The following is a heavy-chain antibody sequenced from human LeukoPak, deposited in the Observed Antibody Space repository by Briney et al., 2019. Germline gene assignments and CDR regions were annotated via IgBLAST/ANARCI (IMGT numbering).Heavy chain of an antibody. D-gene: IGHD3-22*01. CDR2: VDYTGIT. Sequence: SETLSLTCTVSGGSISSSGYYWGWIRQPPGKGLEWIGSVDYTGITSHSPSLKSRVTISVDTSKNQFSLKLTSLTAADTAVYYCARAGVSSGYWSLWGQGTLVTVSS. CDR1: GGSISSSGYY. CDR3: ARAGVSSGYWSL. J-gene: IGHJ4*02. V-gene: IGHV4-39*07.